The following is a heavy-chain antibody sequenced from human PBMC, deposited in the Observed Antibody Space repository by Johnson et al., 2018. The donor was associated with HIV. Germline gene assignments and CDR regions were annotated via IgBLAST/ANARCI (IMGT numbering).Heavy chain of an antibody. CDR3: ARVRGRTSPFGVVIMDAFDI. Sequence: QVQLVESGGGVVQPGKSLTLSCVASGLSFSNFGIHWVRQAPGKGPEWVAVISFDGSNKYYADSVKGRFTISRDNSKNTLYLQMNSLRAEDTALYYCARVRGRTSPFGVVIMDAFDIWGQGTMVTVSS. CDR2: ISFDGSNK. J-gene: IGHJ3*02. D-gene: IGHD3-3*01. CDR1: GLSFSNFG. V-gene: IGHV3-30*03.